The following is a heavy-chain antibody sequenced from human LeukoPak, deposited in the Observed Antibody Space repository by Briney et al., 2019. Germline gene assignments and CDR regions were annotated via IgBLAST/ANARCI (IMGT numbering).Heavy chain of an antibody. J-gene: IGHJ6*02. CDR1: GYTFTSYG. Sequence: ASVKVSCKASGYTFTSYGISWVRQAPGQGLEWMGWISAYNGDTNYAQKLQGRVTMTTDTSTSTAYMELRGLRSDDTAVYYCARDHSSGWGYYYYGMDVWGQGTTVTVSS. CDR3: ARDHSSGWGYYYYGMDV. CDR2: ISAYNGDT. D-gene: IGHD6-19*01. V-gene: IGHV1-18*01.